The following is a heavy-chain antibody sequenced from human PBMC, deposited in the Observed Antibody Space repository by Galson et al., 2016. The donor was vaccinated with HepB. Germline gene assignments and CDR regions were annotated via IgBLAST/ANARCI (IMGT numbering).Heavy chain of an antibody. J-gene: IGHJ4*02. Sequence: SLRLSCAASGFTFSTYAMSWVRQAPGKGLEWVAGVGYSAAHTYYADSVKGRFTISRDNSKNTLYLQMNSLRADDTAVYYSYVHSTGFGDHWCQGTLVTVSS. V-gene: IGHV3-23*01. D-gene: IGHD6-25*01. CDR2: VGYSAAHT. CDR3: YVHSTGFGDH. CDR1: GFTFSTYA.